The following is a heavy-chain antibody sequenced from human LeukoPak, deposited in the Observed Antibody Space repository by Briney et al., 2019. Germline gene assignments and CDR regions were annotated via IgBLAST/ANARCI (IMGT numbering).Heavy chain of an antibody. Sequence: PSETLSLTCSVSGGSVTRSSDYWGWVRQPPGKGLEWIGSVYYTGRTDYNPSLQSRVIISVDMSKEQFSLKMTSVTAADTGVYYCAKHEEYGTVIGAFDYWGQGTLVTVSS. D-gene: IGHD1/OR15-1a*01. J-gene: IGHJ4*02. CDR3: AKHEEYGTVIGAFDY. CDR1: GGSVTRSSDY. V-gene: IGHV4-39*01. CDR2: VYYTGRT.